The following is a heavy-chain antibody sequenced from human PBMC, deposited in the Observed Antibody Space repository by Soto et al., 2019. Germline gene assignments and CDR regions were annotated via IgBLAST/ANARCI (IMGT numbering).Heavy chain of an antibody. D-gene: IGHD3-22*01. J-gene: IGHJ3*02. V-gene: IGHV4-39*01. CDR2: IYYSGNT. Sequence: QLQLQESGPGLAKPSETLSLTCTVSGGSISSSSYFWDWSRQPPGKALEWIGSIYYSGNTYYNPALKSRDTVYVDRSKNQFSLKLSSVTAADTALYYCARRMKDSSSAGGFDIWGQGTMVTVSS. CDR3: ARRMKDSSSAGGFDI. CDR1: GGSISSSSYF.